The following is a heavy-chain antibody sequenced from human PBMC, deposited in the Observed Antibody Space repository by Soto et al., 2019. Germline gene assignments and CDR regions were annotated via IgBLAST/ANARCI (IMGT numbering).Heavy chain of an antibody. Sequence: GGSKRVWCAASDLNCKYAGVNWVSKATGKGLEWVGRIKSKVDDGTADYGTLVDGRFTISRDDSKNIVFLQMTSLKTEDTALYYCAKGATSSNSFDFWGQGTLVTVSS. D-gene: IGHD1-26*01. CDR1: DLNCKYAG. CDR3: AKGATSSNSFDF. V-gene: IGHV3-15*07. CDR2: IKSKVDDGTA. J-gene: IGHJ4*02.